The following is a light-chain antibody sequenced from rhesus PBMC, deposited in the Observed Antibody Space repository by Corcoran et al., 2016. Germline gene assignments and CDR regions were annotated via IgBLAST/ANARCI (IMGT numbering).Light chain of an antibody. J-gene: IGKJ2*01. CDR2: DES. V-gene: IGKV3-24*04. CDR3: QQYNNWNS. Sequence: ETVVTQSPATLPLSPGERATLSCRSSQSGGSNLAWYQQKPGQAPTLLIYDESSRAIGIPDRFSGGGSGTEFTLTISSLEPEDVGVYYCQQYNNWNSFGPGTKVEIE. CDR1: QSGGSN.